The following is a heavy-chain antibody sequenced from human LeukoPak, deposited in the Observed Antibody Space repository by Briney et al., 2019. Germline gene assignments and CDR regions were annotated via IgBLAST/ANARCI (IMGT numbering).Heavy chain of an antibody. CDR1: GFTFTKYA. J-gene: IGHJ3*02. CDR2: IGGSGTKT. D-gene: IGHD3-22*01. V-gene: IGHV3-23*01. Sequence: GGSLRLSCAASGFTFTKYAMSWVRQAAGKGLEWVSAIGGSGTKTFYAESVKGRFTISRDNSNNILFLQMDSLRAEDTAMYYCASLTTADAFDIWGQGTMVTVSS. CDR3: ASLTTADAFDI.